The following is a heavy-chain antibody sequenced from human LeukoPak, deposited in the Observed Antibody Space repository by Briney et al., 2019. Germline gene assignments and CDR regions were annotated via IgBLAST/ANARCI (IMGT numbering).Heavy chain of an antibody. CDR1: GGSINSNNYY. CDR3: QSRYLEWLLEY. J-gene: IGHJ4*02. V-gene: IGHV4-39*01. Sequence: SETLSLTCTVSGGSINSNNYYWGWIRQPPGKGLEWVGSIYSSGSAYYNPSLKSRVTISVDTSKNQFSLRLGSVTAADTAVYYCQSRYLEWLLEYWGQGTLVTVSS. D-gene: IGHD3-3*01. CDR2: IYSSGSA.